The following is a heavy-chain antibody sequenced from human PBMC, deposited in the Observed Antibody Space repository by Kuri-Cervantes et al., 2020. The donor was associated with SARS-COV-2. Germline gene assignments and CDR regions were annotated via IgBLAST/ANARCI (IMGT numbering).Heavy chain of an antibody. Sequence: GESLKISCAASGFTFSSYSMNWVRQARGKGLEWVSYISSSSSTIYYADSVQGRFTISRDNAKNSLYLQMNSLRDEDTAAYYCARHRVPVNWEHYYYGMDVWGQGTTVTVSS. J-gene: IGHJ6*02. CDR1: GFTFSSYS. CDR3: ARHRVPVNWEHYYYGMDV. D-gene: IGHD1-1*01. V-gene: IGHV3-48*02. CDR2: ISSSSSTI.